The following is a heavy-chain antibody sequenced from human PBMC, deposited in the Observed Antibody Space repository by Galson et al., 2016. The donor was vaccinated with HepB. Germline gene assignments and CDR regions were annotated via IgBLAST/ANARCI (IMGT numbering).Heavy chain of an antibody. D-gene: IGHD1-20*01. Sequence: LSLTCTVSGASISSYYWSWIRQTPGKGLEWIGYVSKTGSTRYRPSLWSRVSLSVDTSKNQFSLNLSFATAADTALYYRARHRVERDNSLLTFDYWGQGALVTVSS. CDR1: GASISSYY. CDR3: ARHRVERDNSLLTFDY. V-gene: IGHV4-59*08. CDR2: VSKTGST. J-gene: IGHJ4*02.